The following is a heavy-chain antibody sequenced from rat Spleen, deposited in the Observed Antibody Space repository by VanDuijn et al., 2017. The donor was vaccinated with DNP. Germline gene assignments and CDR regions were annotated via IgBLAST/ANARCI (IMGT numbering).Heavy chain of an antibody. CDR3: AKGPNYGGWSDYFDY. D-gene: IGHD1-11*01. Sequence: EVQLVESGGGSVQPGSPLKLSCAASGFTFSDYNMAWVRQAPGKGLEWIGEVNKDSSRINYSPSLKEKITISRDNAQNTLYLQMNKLGSEDTAIYYCAKGPNYGGWSDYFDYWGQGVMVTVSS. J-gene: IGHJ2*01. CDR1: GFTFSDYN. V-gene: IGHV4-2*01. CDR2: VNKDSSRI.